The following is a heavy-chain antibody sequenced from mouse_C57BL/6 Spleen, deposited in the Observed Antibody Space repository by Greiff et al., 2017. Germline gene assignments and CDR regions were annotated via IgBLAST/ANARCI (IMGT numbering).Heavy chain of an antibody. CDR2: IWTGGGT. D-gene: IGHD2-4*01. J-gene: IGHJ3*01. CDR3: ARGSYYYYDERFAY. CDR1: GFSLTSYA. Sequence: VKLQESGPGLVAPSQSLSITCTVSGFSLTSYAISWVRQPPGKGLEWLGVIWTGGGTNYNSALKSRLSISKDNSKSQVFLKMNSLQTDDTARYYCARGSYYYYDERFAYWGQGTLVTVSA. V-gene: IGHV2-9-1*01.